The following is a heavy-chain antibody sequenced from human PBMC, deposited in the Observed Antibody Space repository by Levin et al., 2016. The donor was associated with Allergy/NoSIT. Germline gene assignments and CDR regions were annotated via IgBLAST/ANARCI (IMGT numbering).Heavy chain of an antibody. Sequence: SETLSLTCTVSGGSISSYYWSWIRQPPGKGLEWIGYIYYSGSTYYNPSLKSRVTMSVDTSKNQFSLKLSSVTAADTAVYYCARHLIGYCTSTSCPPFGYWGQGTLVTVSS. CDR3: ARHLIGYCTSTSCPPFGY. CDR1: GGSISSYY. J-gene: IGHJ4*02. V-gene: IGHV4-59*04. D-gene: IGHD2-2*01. CDR2: IYYSGST.